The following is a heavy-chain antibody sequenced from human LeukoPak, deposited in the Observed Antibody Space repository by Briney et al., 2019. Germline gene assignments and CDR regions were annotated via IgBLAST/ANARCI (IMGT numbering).Heavy chain of an antibody. CDR2: INHSGST. CDR1: GGSFSGYY. D-gene: IGHD2-2*01. Sequence: SETPSLTCAVYGGSFSGYYWSWIRQPPGKGLEWIGEINHSGSTNYNPSLKSRVTISVDTSKNQFSLKLSSVTAADTAVYYCARARGAVPSWSLIFDYWGQGTLVTVSS. J-gene: IGHJ4*02. V-gene: IGHV4-34*01. CDR3: ARARGAVPSWSLIFDY.